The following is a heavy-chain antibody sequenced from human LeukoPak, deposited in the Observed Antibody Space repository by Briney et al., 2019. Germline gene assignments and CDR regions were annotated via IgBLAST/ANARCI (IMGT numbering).Heavy chain of an antibody. J-gene: IGHJ3*02. CDR1: GFAFSTYW. CDR3: ARGSGYAGSDI. V-gene: IGHV3-74*01. D-gene: IGHD5-12*01. Sequence: GGSLRLSCAASGFAFSTYWMHWVRQAPGKGLVWVSRINNDGSSTSYADSVKGRFTISRDNAKNTLYLEMNSLTAEDTAVYYCARGSGYAGSDIWGRGTMVTVSS. CDR2: INNDGSST.